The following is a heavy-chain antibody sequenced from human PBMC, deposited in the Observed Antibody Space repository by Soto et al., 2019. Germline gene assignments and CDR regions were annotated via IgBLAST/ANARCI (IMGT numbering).Heavy chain of an antibody. Sequence: EVQLLESVGGLVQPGGSLRLSCAASGFTFSSYAMSWVRQAPGKGLEWVSAISGSGGSTYYADSVKGRFTISRDNSKNTLYLQMNSLRAEDTAVYYCAKASGWFGEFDYWGQGTLVTVSS. CDR1: GFTFSSYA. D-gene: IGHD3-10*01. V-gene: IGHV3-23*01. CDR3: AKASGWFGEFDY. CDR2: ISGSGGST. J-gene: IGHJ4*02.